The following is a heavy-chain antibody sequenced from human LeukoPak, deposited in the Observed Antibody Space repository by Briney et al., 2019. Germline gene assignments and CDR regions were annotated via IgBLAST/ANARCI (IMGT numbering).Heavy chain of an antibody. Sequence: PGGSLRLSCAASGFTFSSYGMHWVRQAPGKGLEWVAFIRYDGSSKYYADSVKGRFTISRDNSKNTLYLQMNSLRAEDTAVYYCAKDFTVTPQNNWFDPWGQGTLVTVSS. CDR1: GFTFSSYG. CDR2: IRYDGSSK. D-gene: IGHD4-17*01. CDR3: AKDFTVTPQNNWFDP. J-gene: IGHJ5*02. V-gene: IGHV3-30*02.